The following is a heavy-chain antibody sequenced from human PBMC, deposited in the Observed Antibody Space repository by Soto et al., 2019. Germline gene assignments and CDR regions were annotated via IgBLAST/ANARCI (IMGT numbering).Heavy chain of an antibody. CDR3: AKDIALVRGVIIDMDV. CDR1: GFIFSNYG. CDR2: ISYDGTKK. Sequence: QVQLVESGGGVVQPGRSLRLSCAASGFIFSNYGMHWVRQAPGKGLEWVAVISYDGTKKYYADSVKGRFTISRDYSKNTLYLQMNSLRVEDTAVYYCAKDIALVRGVIIDMDVWGQGTTVTVSS. J-gene: IGHJ6*02. V-gene: IGHV3-30*18. D-gene: IGHD3-10*01.